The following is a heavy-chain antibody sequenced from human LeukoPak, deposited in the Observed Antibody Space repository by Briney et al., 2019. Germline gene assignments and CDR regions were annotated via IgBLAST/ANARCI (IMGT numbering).Heavy chain of an antibody. D-gene: IGHD3-22*01. CDR1: GYTFTGYY. V-gene: IGHV1-2*02. CDR3: AKGAEKKVVTQYFDY. J-gene: IGHJ4*02. Sequence: ASVKVSCKASGYTFTGYYIHWVRQAPGQGLEWMGWINPDSGGTNYAQKFQGRVTMTRDTSFNTAYMELSRLRSDDTAVYYCAKGAEKKVVTQYFDYWGQGTLVTVSS. CDR2: INPDSGGT.